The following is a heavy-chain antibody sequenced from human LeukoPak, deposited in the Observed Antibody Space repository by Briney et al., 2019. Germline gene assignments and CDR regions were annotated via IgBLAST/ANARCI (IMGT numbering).Heavy chain of an antibody. V-gene: IGHV4-39*01. Sequence: SETLSLTCTVSGGSISSGSYYWGWIRQPPGRGLEWIGNIYYSGNTYYNPSLKSRVTISIDTSKNQFSLKLSSVTAADTAVYYCARHEIATAGTGPADYWGQGTLVTVSS. CDR2: IYYSGNT. D-gene: IGHD6-13*01. J-gene: IGHJ4*02. CDR3: ARHEIATAGTGPADY. CDR1: GGSISSGSYY.